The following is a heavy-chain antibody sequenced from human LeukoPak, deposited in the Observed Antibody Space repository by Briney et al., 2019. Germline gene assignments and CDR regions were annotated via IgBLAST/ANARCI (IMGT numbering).Heavy chain of an antibody. Sequence: PSETLSLTCTVSGGSISSYYWSWIRQPAGKGLEWIGRIYTSGSTNYNPSLKSRVTMSVDTSKNQFSLKLSSVTAADTAVYYCAGGANRSGYYYFDYWGLGTLVTVSS. CDR3: AGGANRSGYYYFDY. CDR2: IYTSGST. D-gene: IGHD3-22*01. V-gene: IGHV4-4*07. CDR1: GGSISSYY. J-gene: IGHJ4*02.